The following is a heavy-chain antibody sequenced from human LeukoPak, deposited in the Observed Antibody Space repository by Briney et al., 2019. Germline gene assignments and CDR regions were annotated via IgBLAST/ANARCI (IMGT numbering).Heavy chain of an antibody. V-gene: IGHV4-39*01. Sequence: SETLSLTCTVSGGSISSSSYYWGWIRQPPGKGMEWIGSIYYRGTTYYNPSLKSRVTISVDTSKNQFSLKLSSVTAGDTAVYCCARLTEGNTYGHEGTFDYWGQGTLVTVSS. J-gene: IGHJ4*02. CDR1: GGSISSSSYY. CDR2: IYYRGTT. CDR3: ARLTEGNTYGHEGTFDY. D-gene: IGHD5-18*01.